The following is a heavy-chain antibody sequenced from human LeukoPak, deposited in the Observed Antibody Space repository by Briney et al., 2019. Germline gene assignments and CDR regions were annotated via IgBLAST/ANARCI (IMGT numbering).Heavy chain of an antibody. J-gene: IGHJ6*02. CDR3: AILVAGNRYYYGMDV. V-gene: IGHV3-48*04. CDR2: ISSSSSTI. D-gene: IGHD6-19*01. CDR1: GFTFSSYS. Sequence: PGGSLRLSCAASGFTFSSYSMNWVRQAPGKGLEWVSYISSSSSTIYYADSVEGRFTISRDNAKNSLYLQMNSLRAEDTAVYYCAILVAGNRYYYGMDVWGQGTTVTVSS.